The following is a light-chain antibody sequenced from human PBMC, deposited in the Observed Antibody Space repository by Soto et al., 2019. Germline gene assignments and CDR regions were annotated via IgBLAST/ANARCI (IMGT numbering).Light chain of an antibody. CDR3: SSYTSASTLLYL. V-gene: IGLV2-14*01. CDR2: GVT. J-gene: IGLJ1*01. CDR1: SSDVGGYNY. Sequence: QSALTQPASVSGSPGQSITISCTGTSSDVGGYNYVSWYQQHPGIAPKLLIYGVTNRPSGVSTRFSGSKSGNTASLIISGLQAEDEADYHCSSYTSASTLLYLFGTGTKLTVL.